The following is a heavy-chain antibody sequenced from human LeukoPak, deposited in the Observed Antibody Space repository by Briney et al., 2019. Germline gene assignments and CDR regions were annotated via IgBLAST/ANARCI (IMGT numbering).Heavy chain of an antibody. Sequence: ASVKVSCKASGYTFTGYYMHWVRQAPGQGLEWMGWISASNGNTNYAQILQGRVTLTTDTSTSTAYMELRSLTSDDTAVYYCAGDNLYYGSDYWGQGTLVTVSS. CDR1: GYTFTGYY. J-gene: IGHJ4*02. CDR3: AGDNLYYGSDY. CDR2: ISASNGNT. V-gene: IGHV1-18*04. D-gene: IGHD3-3*01.